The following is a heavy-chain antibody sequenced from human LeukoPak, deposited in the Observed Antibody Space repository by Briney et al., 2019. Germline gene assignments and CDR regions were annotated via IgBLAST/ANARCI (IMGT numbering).Heavy chain of an antibody. CDR1: GYRFTSYG. V-gene: IGHV1-18*01. CDR3: ARDSDYGGNGYGDWLDR. J-gene: IGHJ5*02. D-gene: IGHD4-23*01. Sequence: GASVNVSCKATGYRFTSYGVSWVRQAPGQGPEWMGWISTYTSITHYAEKFQGRLTMTADTSTTTAYMELRSLSVDDTATYYCARDSDYGGNGYGDWLDRLRQATLVTVSS. CDR2: ISTYTSIT.